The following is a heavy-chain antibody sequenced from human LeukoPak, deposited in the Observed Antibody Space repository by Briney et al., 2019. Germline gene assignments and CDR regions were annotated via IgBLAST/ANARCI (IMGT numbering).Heavy chain of an antibody. V-gene: IGHV4-59*01. J-gene: IGHJ4*02. CDR3: ARSTGSTMFIDY. Sequence: KSSGTPSLTCTVSGGSISPYYWSWIRQPPGKGLEWLGYIYYSGNTEYKPSLKSRVAMSVDTSKNQFSLRLSSVTAADTAVYYCARSTGSTMFIDYWGQGTLVTVSS. CDR1: GGSISPYY. D-gene: IGHD3-10*02. CDR2: IYYSGNT.